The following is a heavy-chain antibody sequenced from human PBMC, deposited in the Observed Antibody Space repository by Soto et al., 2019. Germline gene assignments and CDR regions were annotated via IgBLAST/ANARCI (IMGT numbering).Heavy chain of an antibody. Sequence: ASVKVSCKASGYTFTSYGINWVRHAPGQGLEGMGWISAYNGNTKYAQKVQGRVTITTDTSTTTAYMELRSLRSDDTAIYYCARGQSSGWFPPFESRGQGTLVTVSS. J-gene: IGHJ4*02. CDR1: GYTFTSYG. CDR3: ARGQSSGWFPPFES. D-gene: IGHD6-19*01. V-gene: IGHV1-18*01. CDR2: ISAYNGNT.